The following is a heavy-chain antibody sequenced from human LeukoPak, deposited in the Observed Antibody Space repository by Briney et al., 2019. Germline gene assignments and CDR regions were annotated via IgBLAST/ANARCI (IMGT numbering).Heavy chain of an antibody. Sequence: GGSLRLSCAASGFTFSSYGMSWVRQAPGKGLEWVSAISGSGGSTYYADSVKGRFTISRDNSKNTLYLQMNSLRAEDTAVYYCASSETIVAHFDYWGQGTLVTVSS. CDR3: ASSETIVAHFDY. J-gene: IGHJ4*02. CDR1: GFTFSSYG. CDR2: ISGSGGST. V-gene: IGHV3-23*01. D-gene: IGHD5-12*01.